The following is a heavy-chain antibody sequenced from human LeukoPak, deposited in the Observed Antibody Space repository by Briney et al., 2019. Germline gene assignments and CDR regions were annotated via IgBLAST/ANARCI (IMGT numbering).Heavy chain of an antibody. Sequence: MPSETLSLTCTVSGGSISSYYWSWIRQPPGKGLEWIGYIYYGGSTNYNPSLKSRVTIPVDTSKNQFSLKLSSVTAADTAVYYCARETIPLGYCSSTSCLRYFDYWGQGTLVTVSS. CDR3: ARETIPLGYCSSTSCLRYFDY. J-gene: IGHJ4*02. CDR1: GGSISSYY. D-gene: IGHD2-2*01. CDR2: IYYGGST. V-gene: IGHV4-59*01.